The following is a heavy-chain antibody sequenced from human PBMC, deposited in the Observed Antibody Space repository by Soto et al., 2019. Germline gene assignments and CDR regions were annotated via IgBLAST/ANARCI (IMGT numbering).Heavy chain of an antibody. CDR3: ARAPSLGWFDP. CDR1: GGSISSYY. J-gene: IGHJ5*02. Sequence: PSETLSLTCTVSGGSISSYYWSWIRQPPGRGLEWIGYIYYGGSTNYNPSLKSRVTISVDTSKNQFSLKLSSVTAADTAVYYCARAPSLGWFDPWGQGTLVTVSS. D-gene: IGHD7-27*01. CDR2: IYYGGST. V-gene: IGHV4-59*01.